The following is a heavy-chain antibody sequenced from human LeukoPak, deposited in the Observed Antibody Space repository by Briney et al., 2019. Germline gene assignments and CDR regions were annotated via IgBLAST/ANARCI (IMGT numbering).Heavy chain of an antibody. CDR3: VREPGPGYFDY. CDR1: GYAFTSYN. CDR2: INAGNGNT. J-gene: IGHJ4*02. Sequence: ASVKVSCTASGYAFTSYNIHWVRQAPGQRPEWMGWINAGNGNTKYSQKFQGRVTITRDTSASIAHMEMSSLRSEDTAVYYCVREPGPGYFDYWGQGTLVTVSS. D-gene: IGHD6-13*01. V-gene: IGHV1-3*01.